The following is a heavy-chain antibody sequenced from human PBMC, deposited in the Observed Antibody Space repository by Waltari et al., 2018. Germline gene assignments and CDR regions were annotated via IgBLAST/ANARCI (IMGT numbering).Heavy chain of an antibody. CDR3: ARDFEAAAGTEGFDY. CDR2: IIPNRGIA. V-gene: IGHV1-69*08. CDR1: GGTFSSYT. J-gene: IGHJ4*02. Sequence: QVKLVQSGAEVKKPGSSVKVSCKPSGGTFSSYTIRWVRQASGQGLEWMGKIIPNRGIADYTQKFQGRVTITADKATSTSYMELSSLRSEDTAVYYCARDFEAAAGTEGFDYWGQGTLVTVSS. D-gene: IGHD6-13*01.